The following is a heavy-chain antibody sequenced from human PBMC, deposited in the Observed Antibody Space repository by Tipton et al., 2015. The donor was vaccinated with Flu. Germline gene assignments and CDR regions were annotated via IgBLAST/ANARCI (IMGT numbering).Heavy chain of an antibody. Sequence: TLSLTCTVSGDSISSGTHYWSWIRQPAGKGLEWSGRIYTSGSSNYNPSLKTRVTISVDTSKNQFSLKLSSVTAADTAVYYCVRGDGDYGSASYHYYYGIGVWGQGTSVTVSS. CDR2: IYTSGSS. CDR1: GDSISSGTHY. CDR3: VRGDGDYGSASYHYYYGIGV. V-gene: IGHV4-61*02. J-gene: IGHJ6*02. D-gene: IGHD3-10*01.